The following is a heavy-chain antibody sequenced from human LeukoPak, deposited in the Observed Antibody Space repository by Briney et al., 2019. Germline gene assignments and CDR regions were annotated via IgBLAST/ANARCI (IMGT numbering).Heavy chain of an antibody. Sequence: PSETLSLTCTVSGGSISSYYWSWIRQPPGKGLEWIGYIYYSGSTNYNPSLKSRVTISVDTSKNQFSLKLSSVTAADTAVYYCVSIRNFWSGRGYFDYWGQGTLVTVSS. V-gene: IGHV4-59*01. CDR2: IYYSGST. D-gene: IGHD3-3*01. CDR3: VSIRNFWSGRGYFDY. J-gene: IGHJ4*02. CDR1: GGSISSYY.